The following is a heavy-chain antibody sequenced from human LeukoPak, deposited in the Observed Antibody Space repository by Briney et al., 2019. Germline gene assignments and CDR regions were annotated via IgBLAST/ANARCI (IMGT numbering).Heavy chain of an antibody. J-gene: IGHJ4*02. CDR2: INPNSGGT. V-gene: IGHV1-2*02. CDR1: GYTFTGYY. CDR3: ARDSGYYYAFDY. D-gene: IGHD3-22*01. Sequence: EASVKVSCKASGYTFTGYYMHWVRQAPGQGLEWMGWINPNSGGTNYAQKFQGRVTMTRDTSISTAHMELSRLRSDDTAVYYCARDSGYYYAFDYWGQGTLVTVSS.